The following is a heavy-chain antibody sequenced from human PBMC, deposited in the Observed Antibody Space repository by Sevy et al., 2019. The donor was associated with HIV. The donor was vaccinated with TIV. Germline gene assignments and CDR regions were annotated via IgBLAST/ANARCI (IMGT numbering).Heavy chain of an antibody. CDR2: ISYDGGKT. Sequence: GGSLRLSCAASGFTFRNYAMTWVRQAPGKGLESVAVISYDGGKTYHADSVKGRFTISRDNSENTLYLQMNSLRAEDTAVYYCTRDGGGDYFDYWGLGTLVTVSS. CDR3: TRDGGGDYFDY. J-gene: IGHJ4*02. CDR1: GFTFRNYA. D-gene: IGHD2-15*01. V-gene: IGHV3-30*04.